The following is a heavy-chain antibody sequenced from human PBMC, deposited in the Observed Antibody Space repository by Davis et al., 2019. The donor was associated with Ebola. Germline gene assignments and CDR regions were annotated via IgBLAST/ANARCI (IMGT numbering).Heavy chain of an antibody. V-gene: IGHV3-9*01. Sequence: SLKISCAASGFTFDDYAMHWVRQAPGKGLEWVSGISWNSGSIGYADSVKGRFTISRDNAKNSLYLQMNSLRAEDTALYYCAKGLLWFGELSRYYGMDVWGQGTTVTVSS. CDR3: AKGLLWFGELSRYYGMDV. D-gene: IGHD3-10*01. CDR2: ISWNSGSI. J-gene: IGHJ6*02. CDR1: GFTFDDYA.